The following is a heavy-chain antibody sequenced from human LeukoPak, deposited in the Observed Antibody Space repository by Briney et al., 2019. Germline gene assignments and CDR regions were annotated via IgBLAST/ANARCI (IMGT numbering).Heavy chain of an antibody. D-gene: IGHD3-22*01. J-gene: IGHJ4*02. V-gene: IGHV3-23*01. CDR1: GFTFSSYA. CDR2: ISGSGGST. CDR3: AKRSRSYYYDSSGYCLDY. Sequence: PGGSLRLSCAASGFTFSSYAMSWVRQAPGKGLEWVSAISGSGGSTYYADSVKGRFTISRDNSKNTLYLQMNSLRAEDTAVYYCAKRSRSYYYDSSGYCLDYWGQETLVTVSS.